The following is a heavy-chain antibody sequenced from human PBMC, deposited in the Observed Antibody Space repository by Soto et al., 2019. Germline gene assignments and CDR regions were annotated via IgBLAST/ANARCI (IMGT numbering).Heavy chain of an antibody. V-gene: IGHV4-61*03. CDR2: IHPSGTT. J-gene: IGHJ5*02. Sequence: QGPLQEAGQGLVKPSETLFLTCSASGASVNEANYYWSWIRQSPGKGLEWIGLIHPSGTTNSNPPLKRRVTISLDTSQSDFSLKLNSVPAADTAVYYCARGLTLGALPSHFHRWGQGTQVTVSS. CDR3: ARGLTLGALPSHFHR. CDR1: GASVNEANYY. D-gene: IGHD3-16*02.